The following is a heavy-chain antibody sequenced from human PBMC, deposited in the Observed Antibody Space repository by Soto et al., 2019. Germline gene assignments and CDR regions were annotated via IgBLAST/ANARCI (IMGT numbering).Heavy chain of an antibody. D-gene: IGHD3-10*01. V-gene: IGHV1-69*13. CDR2: IIPIFGTA. CDR3: APLYGSGSYPSPGH. J-gene: IGHJ1*01. Sequence: AAVKVSCKASGGTFSSYAISWVRQAPGQGLEWMGGIIPIFGTANYAQKFQGRVTITADESTSTAYMELSSLRSEDTAVFYCAPLYGSGSYPSPGHWGQGTLVTVYS. CDR1: GGTFSSYA.